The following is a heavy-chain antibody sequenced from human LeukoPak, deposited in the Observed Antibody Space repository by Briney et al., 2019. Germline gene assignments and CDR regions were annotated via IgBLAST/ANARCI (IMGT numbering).Heavy chain of an antibody. J-gene: IGHJ3*02. Sequence: GASVKVSCKASGYTFTGYYMHWVRQAPGQGLEWMGWINPNSGGTNYAQKFQGRVTMTRDTSISTVYMELSSLRSEDTAVYYCARDLSGGPMDAFDIWGQGTMVTVSS. D-gene: IGHD3-16*01. V-gene: IGHV1-2*02. CDR1: GYTFTGYY. CDR2: INPNSGGT. CDR3: ARDLSGGPMDAFDI.